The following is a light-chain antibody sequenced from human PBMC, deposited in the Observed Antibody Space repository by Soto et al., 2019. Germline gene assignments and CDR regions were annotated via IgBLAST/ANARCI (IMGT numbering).Light chain of an antibody. CDR2: DAS. V-gene: IGKV3-11*01. J-gene: IGKJ3*01. CDR3: QRRTNWPLT. CDR1: QSVSSY. Sequence: EIVLTQSPATLSLSPGERATLSCRASQSVSSYLAWYQQKPGQAPRLLIYDASNRAAGIPARFSGSGSGTDFTPTISSLEPEDFAVYYCQRRTNWPLTFGPGTKVDIK.